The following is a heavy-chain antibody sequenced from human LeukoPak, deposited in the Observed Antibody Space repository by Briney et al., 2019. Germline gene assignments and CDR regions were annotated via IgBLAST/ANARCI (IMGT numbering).Heavy chain of an antibody. J-gene: IGHJ4*02. CDR3: AKSTGEQLYFRDFDY. V-gene: IGHV3-30*02. CDR1: GFTVTSNW. Sequence: GGSLRLSCAASGFTVTSNWIHWVRQAPGKGLQWVAFIRYDGTNKYYADSVKGRFTMSRDNSKNTLYLQMNSLRAEDTAVYYCAKSTGEQLYFRDFDYWGQGTLVTVAS. CDR2: IRYDGTNK. D-gene: IGHD1/OR15-1a*01.